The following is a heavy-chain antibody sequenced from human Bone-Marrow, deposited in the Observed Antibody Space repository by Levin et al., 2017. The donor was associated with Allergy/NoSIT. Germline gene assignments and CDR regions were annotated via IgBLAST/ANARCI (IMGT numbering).Heavy chain of an antibody. Sequence: SETLSLTCTVSGGSITGYYWSWIRQPPGKGLEWIGYIYYSGSTNYNPSLKSRVTISVDTSKNQFSLKLSSVTAADTAVYYCARGGGYSDYGGGFWFDPWGQGTLVTVSS. CDR2: IYYSGST. CDR1: GGSITGYY. V-gene: IGHV4-59*01. J-gene: IGHJ5*02. D-gene: IGHD5-12*01. CDR3: ARGGGYSDYGGGFWFDP.